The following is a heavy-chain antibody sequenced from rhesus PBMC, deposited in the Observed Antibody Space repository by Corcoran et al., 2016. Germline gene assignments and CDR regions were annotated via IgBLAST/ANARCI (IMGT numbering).Heavy chain of an antibody. CDR2: INGNSGST. V-gene: IGHV4-80*01. D-gene: IGHD6-13*01. CDR1: GASISSNW. Sequence: QVPLQESGPGLVKPSETLSLTCTVSGASISSNWWPCIRTPPGKGLEWLGEINGNSGSTNYTPSLKGRVTVAKDASKIQFSLKRSSVTAADTAVYYCARGIAAGPGYWGQGVLVTVSS. CDR3: ARGIAAGPGY. J-gene: IGHJ4*01.